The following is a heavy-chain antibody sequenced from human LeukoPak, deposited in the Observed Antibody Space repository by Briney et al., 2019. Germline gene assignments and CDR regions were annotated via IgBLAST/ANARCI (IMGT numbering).Heavy chain of an antibody. CDR3: ARHWLDSGAPDRFDY. D-gene: IGHD3-10*01. Sequence: SETLSLTCTVSRGSMSDYYWSWIRQPPGKGLEWIAQIYYSGSTNYNPSLKSRVTISIDTSKKQFSLRLDSVNAADTAVYYCARHWLDSGAPDRFDYWGQGTPVTVSS. J-gene: IGHJ4*02. V-gene: IGHV4-59*08. CDR1: RGSMSDYY. CDR2: IYYSGST.